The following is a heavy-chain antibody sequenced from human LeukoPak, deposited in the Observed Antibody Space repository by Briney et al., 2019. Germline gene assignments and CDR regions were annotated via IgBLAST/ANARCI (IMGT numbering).Heavy chain of an antibody. CDR2: ISGSGDT. Sequence: GGSLRLSCAASGFTFSSYAMGWVRQAPGKGLEWVSAISGSGDTYYADSVKGRFTISRDNSKNTLYLQMNSLRAEDTAVYYCAKETYAAAGYFDYWGQGTLVTVSS. CDR3: AKETYAAAGYFDY. V-gene: IGHV3-23*01. D-gene: IGHD6-13*01. CDR1: GFTFSSYA. J-gene: IGHJ4*02.